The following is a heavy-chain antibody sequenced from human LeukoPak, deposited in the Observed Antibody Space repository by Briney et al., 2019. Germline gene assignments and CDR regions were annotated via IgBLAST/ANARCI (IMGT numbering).Heavy chain of an antibody. V-gene: IGHV3-23*01. Sequence: QSGGSLRLSCAASGFTFSSYAMSWVRQAPGKGLEWVSAISGSGGSTYYADSVKGRFAISRDNSKNTLYLQMNSLRAEDTAVYYCAKLNNAIAVAVVDYWGQGTLVIVSS. CDR2: ISGSGGST. D-gene: IGHD6-19*01. CDR3: AKLNNAIAVAVVDY. CDR1: GFTFSSYA. J-gene: IGHJ4*02.